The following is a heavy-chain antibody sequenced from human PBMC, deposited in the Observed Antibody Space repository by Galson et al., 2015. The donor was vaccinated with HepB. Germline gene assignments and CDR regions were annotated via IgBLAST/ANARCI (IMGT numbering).Heavy chain of an antibody. D-gene: IGHD6-6*01. V-gene: IGHV1-18*04. CDR2: ISVYNGNT. CDR3: ARDRLAARPGHFDY. Sequence: SGAEVKKPGASVKVSCTASGYTFTTYGINWVRQAPGQGLEWMGWISVYNGNTRYPQSLQGRVTMTTDTSTSTVYMELRSLRSDDTAVYFCARDRLAARPGHFDYWGQGTLVHVSS. CDR1: GYTFTTYG. J-gene: IGHJ4*02.